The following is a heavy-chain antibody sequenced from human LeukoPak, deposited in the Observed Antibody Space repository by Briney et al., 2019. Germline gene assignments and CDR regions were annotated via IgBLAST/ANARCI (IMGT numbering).Heavy chain of an antibody. CDR1: GFTFSSYG. CDR2: ISYDGSNK. D-gene: IGHD3-10*01. Sequence: GRSLRLSCAASGFTFSSYGMHWVRQAPGKGLEWVAVISYDGSNKYYADSVKGRFTISRDNSKNTLYLQMNSLRAEDTAVYYCARDRFFGLSRAFDIWGQGTMVTVSS. CDR3: ARDRFFGLSRAFDI. J-gene: IGHJ3*02. V-gene: IGHV3-30*03.